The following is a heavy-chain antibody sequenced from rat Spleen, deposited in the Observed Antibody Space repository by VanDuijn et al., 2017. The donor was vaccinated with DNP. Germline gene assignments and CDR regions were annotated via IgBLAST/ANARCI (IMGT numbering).Heavy chain of an antibody. CDR2: ISTSGGST. D-gene: IGHD3-4*01. CDR3: TRGKQTPFDY. V-gene: IGHV5-27*01. J-gene: IGHJ2*01. CDR1: GFSFRDYD. Sequence: EVQLVESGGGLVQPGRSLKLSCVASGFSFRDYDMAWVRQAPTKGLEWVATISTSGGSTYYRDSVKGRFTISRDNAKSTLYLQMNSLRSEDTATYYCTRGKQTPFDYWGQGVMVTVSS.